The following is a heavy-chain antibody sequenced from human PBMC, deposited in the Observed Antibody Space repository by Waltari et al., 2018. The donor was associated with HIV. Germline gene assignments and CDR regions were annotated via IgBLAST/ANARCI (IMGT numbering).Heavy chain of an antibody. CDR3: ARQGGSYGPDWYFDL. D-gene: IGHD5-18*01. V-gene: IGHV3-21*01. CDR1: GFTFRSYS. Sequence: EVQLLESGGGLVKPGGSLRLSCAASGFTFRSYSMNWVRQAPGKGLGWVSSITSVSYMFYVDSGKGRFTIFRDNTKNSLYLQMNSLRAEDTAVYYCARQGGSYGPDWYFDLWGRGTLVTVSS. J-gene: IGHJ2*01. CDR2: ITSVSYM.